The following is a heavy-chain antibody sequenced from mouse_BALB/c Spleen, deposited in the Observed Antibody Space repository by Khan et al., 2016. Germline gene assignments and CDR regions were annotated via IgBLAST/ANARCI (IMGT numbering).Heavy chain of an antibody. Sequence: EVELVESGGGLVQPGGSLKLSCAASGFTFSNYGMSWVRQTPDKRLELVATINSNGGSTSYPDSVKGRFTISRDNAKNTLYLQMSSLKSEDTAMYYCAIRGRYYYAMDYWGQGTSVTVSA. CDR1: GFTFSNYG. J-gene: IGHJ4*01. D-gene: IGHD4-1*01. CDR2: INSNGGST. V-gene: IGHV5-6-3*01. CDR3: AIRGRYYYAMDY.